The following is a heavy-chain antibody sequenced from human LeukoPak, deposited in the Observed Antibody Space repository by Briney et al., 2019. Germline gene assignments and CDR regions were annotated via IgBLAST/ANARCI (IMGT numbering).Heavy chain of an antibody. Sequence: SETLSLTCTVSGGSISSYYWSWIRQPPGKGLEWIGYIYYSGSTNYNPSLKSRVTISVDTSKNQFSLKLSSVTAADTAVYYCARTRHCDFWSGYLLDYWGQGTLVTVSS. CDR2: IYYSGST. CDR1: GGSISSYY. J-gene: IGHJ4*02. D-gene: IGHD3-3*01. CDR3: ARTRHCDFWSGYLLDY. V-gene: IGHV4-59*08.